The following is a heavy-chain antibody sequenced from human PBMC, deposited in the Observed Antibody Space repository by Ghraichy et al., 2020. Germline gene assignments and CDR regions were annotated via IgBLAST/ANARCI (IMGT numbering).Heavy chain of an antibody. Sequence: GGSLRLSCAASGYIFRNYGIHWVRQAPGKGLEWAASIWADGSNENSADSVKGRFTVSKDDSKNTVYLQMDGLRAEDTAVYYCVRDDCNGISCYLGGYWGQGTLVTVSS. CDR1: GYIFRNYG. CDR3: VRDDCNGISCYLGGY. J-gene: IGHJ4*02. D-gene: IGHD2-15*01. V-gene: IGHV3-33*01. CDR2: IWADGSNE.